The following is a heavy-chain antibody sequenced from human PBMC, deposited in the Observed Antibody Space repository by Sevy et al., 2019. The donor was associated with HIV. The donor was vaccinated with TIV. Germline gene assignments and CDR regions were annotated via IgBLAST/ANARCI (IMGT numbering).Heavy chain of an antibody. V-gene: IGHV4-59*11. J-gene: IGHJ6*03. CDR2: NYSNGNT. CDR3: ARSVTTHTYYYMDV. D-gene: IGHD4-4*01. Sequence: SETLSLTCTVSGGSISGLYWSWIRQPPGKGLEWIGYNYSNGNTNYNPSLKSRVTISVDTSKNQFSLELTSVTAADTAMYYCARSVTTHTYYYMDVWGKGTTVTVSS. CDR1: GGSISGLY.